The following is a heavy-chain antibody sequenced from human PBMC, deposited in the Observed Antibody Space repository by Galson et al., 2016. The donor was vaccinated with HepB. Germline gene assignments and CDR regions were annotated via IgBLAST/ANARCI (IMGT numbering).Heavy chain of an antibody. CDR1: GITFSSYD. V-gene: IGHV3-23*01. CDR2: ISGSGGST. Sequence: SLRLSCAASGITFSSYDMNWARQAPGKGLEWVSYISGSGGSTFYADSVKGRFTISRDNSKNTLFWQMNSLRAEDTAVYYWAKDLSYNEHAFDFWGQGTMVSVSS. CDR3: AKDLSYNEHAFDF. J-gene: IGHJ3*01. D-gene: IGHD5-24*01.